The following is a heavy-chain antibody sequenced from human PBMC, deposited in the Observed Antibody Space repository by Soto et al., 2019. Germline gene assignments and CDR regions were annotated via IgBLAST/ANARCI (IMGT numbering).Heavy chain of an antibody. J-gene: IGHJ6*02. CDR1: GFTLSSYS. Sequence: GTLWLSSGLAGFTLSSYSMNWVRQAPGKGVEWVSSISSSSSYIYYADSVKGRFTISRDNAKNSLYLQMNSLRAEDTAVYYCARDGGEVPAAIVGEYYYGMDVWGQGTTVTVSS. V-gene: IGHV3-21*01. D-gene: IGHD2-2*02. CDR2: ISSSSSYI. CDR3: ARDGGEVPAAIVGEYYYGMDV.